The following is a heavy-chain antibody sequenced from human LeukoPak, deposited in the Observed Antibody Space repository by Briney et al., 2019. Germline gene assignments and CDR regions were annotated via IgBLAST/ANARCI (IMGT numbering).Heavy chain of an antibody. CDR2: INPNSGGT. V-gene: IGHV1-2*02. CDR1: GYTFTGYY. Sequence: GASVKVSCKASGYTFTGYYMHWVRQAPGQGLEWMGWINPNSGGTNYAQKFQGRVTMTRDTSISTAYMELSRLRSDDTAVYYCARDRGWRSTASIRSYGMDVWGQGTTVTVSS. D-gene: IGHD4-17*01. CDR3: ARDRGWRSTASIRSYGMDV. J-gene: IGHJ6*02.